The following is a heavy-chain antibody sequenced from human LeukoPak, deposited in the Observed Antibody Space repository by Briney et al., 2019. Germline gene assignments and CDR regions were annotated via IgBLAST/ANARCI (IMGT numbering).Heavy chain of an antibody. Sequence: PGGSLRLSCAASGFTFSSYWMSWVRQAPGKGLEWVANIKQDGSEKYYVDSVKGRFTISRDNAKNSLYLQMNSLRAEDTAVYYCARVATYYYDSSGYYFDYWGQGTLVTVSS. CDR1: GFTFSSYW. J-gene: IGHJ4*02. V-gene: IGHV3-7*01. D-gene: IGHD3-22*01. CDR2: IKQDGSEK. CDR3: ARVATYYYDSSGYYFDY.